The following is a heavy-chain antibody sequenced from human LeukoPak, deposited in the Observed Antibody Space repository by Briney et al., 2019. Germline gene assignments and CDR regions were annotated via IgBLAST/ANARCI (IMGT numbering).Heavy chain of an antibody. V-gene: IGHV4-39*07. D-gene: IGHD3-9*01. CDR1: GGSISISNSY. J-gene: IGHJ5*02. Sequence: PSETLSLTCTVSGGSISISNSYWGWIRQPPGKGLEWIGNIYYSGSTYYNLSLKSRVTISLDTSKNQFSLKLSSVTAADTAVYCCARAYYDIYYFDPWGQGTLVTVSS. CDR2: IYYSGST. CDR3: ARAYYDIYYFDP.